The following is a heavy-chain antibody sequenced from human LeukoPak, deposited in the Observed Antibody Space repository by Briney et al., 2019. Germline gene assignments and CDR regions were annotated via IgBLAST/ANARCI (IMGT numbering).Heavy chain of an antibody. CDR3: ARVFGYYYYGMDV. Sequence: ASVKVSCKASGYTFTGYYMHWVRQAPGQRLEWMGWINAGNGNTKYSQKFQGRVTITRDTSASTAYMELSSLRSEDTAVYYCARVFGYYYYGMDVWGQGTTVTVSS. D-gene: IGHD3-3*01. CDR1: GYTFTGYY. J-gene: IGHJ6*02. V-gene: IGHV1-3*01. CDR2: INAGNGNT.